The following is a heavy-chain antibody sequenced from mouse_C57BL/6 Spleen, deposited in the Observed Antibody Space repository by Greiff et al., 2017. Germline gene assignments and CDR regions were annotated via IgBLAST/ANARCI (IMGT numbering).Heavy chain of an antibody. CDR2: IYPGDGGT. CDR3: ARGVITTVVATGDAMDY. CDR1: GYAFSSSW. J-gene: IGHJ4*01. Sequence: VNLVESGPELVKPGASVKISCKASGYAFSSSWMNWVKQRPGKGLEWIGRIYPGDGGTNYNGQFKGKATLTADKSSSTAYMQLSSLTSEDSAVYFCARGVITTVVATGDAMDYWGQGTSVTVAS. D-gene: IGHD1-1*01. V-gene: IGHV1-82*01.